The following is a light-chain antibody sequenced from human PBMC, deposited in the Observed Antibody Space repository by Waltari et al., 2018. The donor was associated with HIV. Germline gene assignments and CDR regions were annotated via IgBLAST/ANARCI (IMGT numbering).Light chain of an antibody. CDR1: QSVLYNSNNKNY. Sequence: DIVMTQSPDSLAVSLGGRATINCKSSQSVLYNSNNKNYLAWYQQKPGQPPKLLIYWASTRESGVPDRFSGSGSGTDFTLTISSLQAEDVAVYYCQQYNSLPRTFGQGTKVEIK. CDR2: WAS. J-gene: IGKJ1*01. CDR3: QQYNSLPRT. V-gene: IGKV4-1*01.